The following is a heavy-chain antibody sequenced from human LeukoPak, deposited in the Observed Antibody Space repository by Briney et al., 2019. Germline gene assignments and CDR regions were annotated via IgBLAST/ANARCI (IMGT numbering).Heavy chain of an antibody. V-gene: IGHV4-61*08. CDR1: GGSISSGGYS. CDR2: VYSSGST. Sequence: SETLSLTCAVSGGSISSGGYSWSWIRQPPGKGLEWIAYVYSSGSTNYNPSLKSRVTISIDTSKNQFSLKLSSMTAGDTAVYFCARGGYTGSYPFDYWGRGTPVTVSS. D-gene: IGHD1-26*01. J-gene: IGHJ4*02. CDR3: ARGGYTGSYPFDY.